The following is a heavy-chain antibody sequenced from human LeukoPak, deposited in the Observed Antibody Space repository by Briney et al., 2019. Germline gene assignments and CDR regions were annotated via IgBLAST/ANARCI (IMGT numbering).Heavy chain of an antibody. CDR1: GYTLPSYY. J-gene: IGHJ5*02. V-gene: IGHV1-46*01. D-gene: IGHD4-11*01. Sequence: ASVKVSCKASGYTLPSYYIHWVRQAPGQRVGWMGIINPSGGSTSYAQKFQGRVTMTRDTSTSTVYMELSSLRSEDTAVYYCARVGGDYMENWFDPWGQGTLVTVSS. CDR3: ARVGGDYMENWFDP. CDR2: INPSGGST.